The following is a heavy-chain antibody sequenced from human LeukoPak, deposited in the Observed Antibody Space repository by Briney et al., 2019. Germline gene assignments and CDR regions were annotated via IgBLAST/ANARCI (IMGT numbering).Heavy chain of an antibody. CDR1: GGSISTYY. Sequence: PSETLSLTCTVSGGSISTYYWGWIRKAAGKGLEWIGRIQNSGSTNYNPSLKSRVSMSVDPSRNLFSLNLSSVTAADTAVYFCARDITGWYDYCMDVWGKGTTVTVSS. D-gene: IGHD6-19*01. CDR2: IQNSGST. V-gene: IGHV4-4*07. J-gene: IGHJ6*03. CDR3: ARDITGWYDYCMDV.